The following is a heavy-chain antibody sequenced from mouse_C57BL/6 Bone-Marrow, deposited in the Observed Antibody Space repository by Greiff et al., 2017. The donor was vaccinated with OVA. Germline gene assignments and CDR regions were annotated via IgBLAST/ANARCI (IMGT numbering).Heavy chain of an antibody. CDR2: ISNGGGST. D-gene: IGHD2-5*01. Sequence: EVMLVESGGGLVQPGESLKLSCESNEYEFPSHDMSWVRKTPEKRLEWVAYISNGGGSTYYPDTVKGRFTISRDNAKNTLYLQMSRLKSEDTAMYYCARHTYYSNYGFAYWGQGTLVTVSA. V-gene: IGHV5-2*03. CDR3: ARHTYYSNYGFAY. J-gene: IGHJ3*01. CDR1: EYEFPSHD.